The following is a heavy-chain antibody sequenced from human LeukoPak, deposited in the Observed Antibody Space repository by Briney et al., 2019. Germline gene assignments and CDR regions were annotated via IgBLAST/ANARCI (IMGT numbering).Heavy chain of an antibody. J-gene: IGHJ5*02. V-gene: IGHV4-59*01. Sequence: SETLSLTCSVSDDSITMYYWTWIRQPPGKGLEWIGYVDHTGSTNFNPSLNGRVSISRDTSKNLFSLRLRSVTAADTAVYYCAREGLNMVRGVIPKEAWGWFDPWGQGTLVTVSS. CDR2: VDHTGST. CDR3: AREGLNMVRGVIPKEAWGWFDP. D-gene: IGHD3-10*01. CDR1: DDSITMYY.